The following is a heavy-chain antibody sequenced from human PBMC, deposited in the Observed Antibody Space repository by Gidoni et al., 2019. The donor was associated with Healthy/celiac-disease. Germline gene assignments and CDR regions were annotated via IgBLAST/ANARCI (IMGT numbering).Heavy chain of an antibody. V-gene: IGHV3-30*18. Sequence: GKGLEWAAVISYDGSNKYYADSVKGRFTISRDNSKNTLYLQMNSLRAEDTAGYYCAKDPRWVVVPAAMYPDYWGQGTLVTVSS. CDR3: AKDPRWVVVPAAMYPDY. J-gene: IGHJ4*03. CDR2: ISYDGSNK. D-gene: IGHD2-2*01.